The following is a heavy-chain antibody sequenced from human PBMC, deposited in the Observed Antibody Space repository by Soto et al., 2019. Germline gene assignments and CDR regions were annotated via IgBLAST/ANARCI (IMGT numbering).Heavy chain of an antibody. D-gene: IGHD3-22*01. J-gene: IGHJ2*01. CDR1: GFSLSTSGVG. CDR2: IYWDDDK. Sequence: QITLKESGPTLVKPTQTLTLTCTFSGFSLSTSGVGVGWIRQRPGQALEWLALIYWDDDKRYSPSLKSRLTITKDTSKNQVVLTMTNMDPVDTATYYCAQSEPGGYYYRGWYFDLWGRGTLVTVSS. CDR3: AQSEPGGYYYRGWYFDL. V-gene: IGHV2-5*02.